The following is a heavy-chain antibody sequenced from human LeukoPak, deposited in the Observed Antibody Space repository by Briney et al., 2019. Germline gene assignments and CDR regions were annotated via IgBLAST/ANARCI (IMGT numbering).Heavy chain of an antibody. Sequence: GGSLRLSCAASGFTFSSYLMSWVRQAPGKGLEWVANIKQDGSEQYYVDSVKGRFTISRDNAKNSLFLQMNSLRGEDTAVYYCTREYLTVSYFDYWGQGTLVTVSS. J-gene: IGHJ4*02. V-gene: IGHV3-7*05. CDR3: TREYLTVSYFDY. CDR1: GFTFSSYL. D-gene: IGHD4-11*01. CDR2: IKQDGSEQ.